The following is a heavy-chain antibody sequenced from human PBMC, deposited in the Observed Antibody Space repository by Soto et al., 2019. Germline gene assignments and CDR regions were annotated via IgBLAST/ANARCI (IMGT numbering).Heavy chain of an antibody. J-gene: IGHJ6*02. D-gene: IGHD6-13*01. CDR3: ARSGGGQKQQPPKYYYGMDV. V-gene: IGHV1-2*04. Sequence: ASVKVSCKASGYTFTGYYMHWVRQAPGQGLEWMGWINPNSGGTNYAQKFQGWVTMTRDTSISTAYPQWSSLKASDTAMYYCARSGGGQKQQPPKYYYGMDVWGQGTTVTVSS. CDR2: INPNSGGT. CDR1: GYTFTGYY.